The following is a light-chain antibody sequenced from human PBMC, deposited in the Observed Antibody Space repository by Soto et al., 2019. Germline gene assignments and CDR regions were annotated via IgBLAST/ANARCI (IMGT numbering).Light chain of an antibody. CDR1: SGHSTYI. CDR2: VDRSGSY. V-gene: IGLV4-60*02. CDR3: ETWYSNTHKV. Sequence: QPVLTQSSSASATLGSSVKLTCILSSGHSTYIIAWHQQQPGKAPRFLMTVDRSGSYNRGSGVPDRFSGSSSGADRYLTISNLQFEDEGDYYCETWYSNTHKVFGGGTKLTVL. J-gene: IGLJ3*02.